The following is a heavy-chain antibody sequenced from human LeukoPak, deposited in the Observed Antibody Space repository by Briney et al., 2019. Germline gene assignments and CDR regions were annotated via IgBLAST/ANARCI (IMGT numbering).Heavy chain of an antibody. CDR1: GFTFSSQW. CDR2: IKEEGSEK. Sequence: PGGSLRLSCAASGFTFSSQWMSWVRQAPGKGVEWVANIKEEGSEKSYVDSVKGRFTLSRDNGKNSLYLQMNSLSAEDTAVYYRARAFPWGQGTLVTVSS. V-gene: IGHV3-7*01. CDR3: ARAFP. D-gene: IGHD3-16*01. J-gene: IGHJ5*02.